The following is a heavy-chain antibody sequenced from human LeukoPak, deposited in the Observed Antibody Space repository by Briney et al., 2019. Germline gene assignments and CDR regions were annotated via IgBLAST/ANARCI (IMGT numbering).Heavy chain of an antibody. V-gene: IGHV3-23*01. CDR1: GFTFSCCG. CDR3: AKYSTYYYDSSGYGDNGYFDY. D-gene: IGHD3-22*01. CDR2: ISGSGGRA. Sequence: GGSLRLSCAASGFTFSCCGMTWVRQAPGKGLEWVSGISGSGGRAYYADSVQGRFTISRDNSKNTLYLQMHSLRAEDTAVYYCAKYSTYYYDSSGYGDNGYFDYWGQGTLVTVSS. J-gene: IGHJ4*02.